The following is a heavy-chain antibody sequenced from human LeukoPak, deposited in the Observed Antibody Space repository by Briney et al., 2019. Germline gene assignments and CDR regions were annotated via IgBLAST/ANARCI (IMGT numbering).Heavy chain of an antibody. J-gene: IGHJ1*01. CDR1: GFTFSSYS. Sequence: PGGSLRLSCAASGFTFSSYSMNWVRQALGKGLEWVSSISSSSSYIYYADSVKGRFTISRDNAKNSLYLQMNSLRAEDTAVYYCARVLSPVVSGSYYDGLYFQHWGQGTLVTVSS. CDR3: ARVLSPVVSGSYYDGLYFQH. V-gene: IGHV3-21*01. D-gene: IGHD1-26*01. CDR2: ISSSSSYI.